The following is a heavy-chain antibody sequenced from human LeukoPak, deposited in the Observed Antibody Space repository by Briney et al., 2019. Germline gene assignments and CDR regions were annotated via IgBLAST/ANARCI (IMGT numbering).Heavy chain of an antibody. J-gene: IGHJ4*02. CDR3: ARGLAYCGGDCFSFYFDY. D-gene: IGHD2-21*02. CDR2: IYYSGST. CDR1: SGSISSNSYY. Sequence: PSETLSLTCTVSSGSISSNSYYWAWIRQPPGKGLEWIGNIYYSGSTFYNPSLKSRVTISVDTSKNQFSLKLSSVTAADTAVYYCARGLAYCGGDCFSFYFDYWGPGTLVTVSS. V-gene: IGHV4-39*01.